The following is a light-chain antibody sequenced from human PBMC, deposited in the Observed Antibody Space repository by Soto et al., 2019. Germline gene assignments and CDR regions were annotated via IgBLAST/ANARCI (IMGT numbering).Light chain of an antibody. CDR1: QSVRSSY. CDR3: QQYGSTPKT. Sequence: EIVLTQSPGTLSLSPGERATLSCRASQSVRSSYLAWFQQKPGQAPRILIYGASSRATGIPDRFSGSESGTDFTLTISRLEPEDFAVYYCQQYGSTPKTFGQGTKLEIK. J-gene: IGKJ2*01. V-gene: IGKV3-20*01. CDR2: GAS.